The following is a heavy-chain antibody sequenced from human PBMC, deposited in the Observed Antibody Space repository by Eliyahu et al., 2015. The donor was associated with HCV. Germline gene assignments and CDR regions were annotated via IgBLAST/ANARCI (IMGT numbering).Heavy chain of an antibody. CDR1: GYTFTGYY. CDR3: ARVAMLTGSFFGDY. Sequence: VQLMQSGAEVKKPGASVKVSCKASGYTFTGYYIHWVRQAPGQGLEWMGWINPNSGDTKYAQNFQGRVTMTRDTSISTAYMELRRLTSDDTAVYYCARVAMLTGSFFGDYWGQGSLVSVSS. CDR2: INPNSGDT. J-gene: IGHJ4*02. V-gene: IGHV1-2*02. D-gene: IGHD3-10*01.